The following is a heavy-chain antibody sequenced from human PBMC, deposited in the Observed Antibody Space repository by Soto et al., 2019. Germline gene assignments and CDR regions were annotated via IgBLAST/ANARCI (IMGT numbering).Heavy chain of an antibody. CDR1: GGTFSSYA. Sequence: AVKVSCKASGGTFSSYAIRWVRQAPGQGLEWMGGIIPIFGTANYAQKFQGRVTITADKSTSTAYMELSSLRSEDTAVYYCARGTRGYSYGSTTLKKGDWFDPWGQGTLVTVSS. CDR3: ARGTRGYSYGSTTLKKGDWFDP. V-gene: IGHV1-69*06. D-gene: IGHD5-18*01. J-gene: IGHJ5*02. CDR2: IIPIFGTA.